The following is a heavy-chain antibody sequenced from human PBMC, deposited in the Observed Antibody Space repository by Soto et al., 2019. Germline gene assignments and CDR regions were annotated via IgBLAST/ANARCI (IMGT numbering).Heavy chain of an antibody. Sequence: VQLVESGGGLVQPGRSLRLSCAASGFTFDDYAMHWVRQAPGKGLDWVSGISWNRRSIGYADSVKGRFTISRDNAKNSLYLQMNSLRSEDTALYYCVKCSDGGSCYTFDFWGQGTLVTVSS. D-gene: IGHD2-15*01. CDR2: ISWNRRSI. CDR1: GFTFDDYA. CDR3: VKCSDGGSCYTFDF. V-gene: IGHV3-9*01. J-gene: IGHJ4*02.